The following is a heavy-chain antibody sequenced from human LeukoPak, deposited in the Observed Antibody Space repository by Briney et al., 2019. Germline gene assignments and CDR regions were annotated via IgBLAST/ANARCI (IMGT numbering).Heavy chain of an antibody. V-gene: IGHV3-74*01. D-gene: IGHD2-2*01. CDR3: ARGAMWAYYFDF. CDR1: GFTFNNYW. J-gene: IGHJ4*02. Sequence: QPGGSLRLSCAASGFTFNNYWMHWVRQAPGKGLVWVSRIKFDGSSTNYADSVKGRFTISRDNAKNTLYLQMNSLRAEDTAVYYCARGAMWAYYFDFWGQGTLVTVSS. CDR2: IKFDGSST.